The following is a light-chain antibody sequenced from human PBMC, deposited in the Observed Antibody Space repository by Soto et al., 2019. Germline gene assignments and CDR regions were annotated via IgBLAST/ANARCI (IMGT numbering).Light chain of an antibody. CDR2: DVS. CDR3: SSYTSSSTLV. V-gene: IGLV2-14*01. Sequence: QSVLTQPASVSGSPGQSITISCTGTSCDVGAYNSVAWYQHNPGKAPKLMIYDVSNRPSGVSSRFSGSKSANTASLSISGLQADDEADYYCSSYTSSSTLVFGTGTKVTVL. J-gene: IGLJ1*01. CDR1: SCDVGAYNS.